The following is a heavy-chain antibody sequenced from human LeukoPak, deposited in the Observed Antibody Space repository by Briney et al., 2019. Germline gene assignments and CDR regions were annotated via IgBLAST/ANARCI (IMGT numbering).Heavy chain of an antibody. J-gene: IGHJ3*02. CDR3: ARDHRALSSSGAFDI. D-gene: IGHD6-6*01. V-gene: IGHV3-33*08. CDR2: IWYDGSNK. Sequence: GGSLRLSCAASGFTFSSYAMHWVRQAPGKGLEWVAVIWYDGSNKYYADSVKGRFTISRDNSKNTLYLQMNSLRAEDTAVYYCARDHRALSSSGAFDIWGQGTMVTVSS. CDR1: GFTFSSYA.